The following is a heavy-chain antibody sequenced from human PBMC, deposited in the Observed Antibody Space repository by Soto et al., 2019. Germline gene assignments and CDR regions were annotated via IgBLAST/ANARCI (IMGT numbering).Heavy chain of an antibody. J-gene: IGHJ4*02. D-gene: IGHD1-26*01. V-gene: IGHV4-4*07. Sequence: QVQLQESGPRLLKPSDTLSLTCTVSRASIYTYSWTWIRQPAGKGLQWIGHIYSSGSANYSPSLKSRVSMSVDSSKNQISLKLTSVTAADTAVYYCATIEGANDYWGQGTLVTVSS. CDR1: RASIYTYS. CDR3: ATIEGANDY. CDR2: IYSSGSA.